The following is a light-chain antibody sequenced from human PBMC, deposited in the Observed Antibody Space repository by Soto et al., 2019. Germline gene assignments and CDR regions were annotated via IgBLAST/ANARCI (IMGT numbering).Light chain of an antibody. CDR3: LQDFNYPRT. V-gene: IGKV1-6*01. CDR1: QDIRNE. CDR2: AAS. Sequence: AIQMTQSPSSLSAVVGDRVTITCRASQDIRNELAWYQQKPGKAPKVLIYAASNLQDAVPSRFSGSGSGTDFSLTISSLQPEDFATYYCLQDFNYPRTFGQGTKVDIK. J-gene: IGKJ2*01.